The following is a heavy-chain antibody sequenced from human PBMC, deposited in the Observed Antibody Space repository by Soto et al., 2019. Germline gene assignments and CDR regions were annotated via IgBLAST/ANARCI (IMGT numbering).Heavy chain of an antibody. CDR1: GGSFSGYY. CDR3: ARGLKHQTGNWFDP. J-gene: IGHJ5*02. D-gene: IGHD3-16*01. Sequence: SETLSLTCAVYGGSFSGYYWSWIRQPPGKGLEWIGEINHSGSTNYNPSLKSRVTISVDTSKNQFSLKLSSVTAADTAVYYCARGLKHQTGNWFDPWGQGTLVAVSS. CDR2: INHSGST. V-gene: IGHV4-34*01.